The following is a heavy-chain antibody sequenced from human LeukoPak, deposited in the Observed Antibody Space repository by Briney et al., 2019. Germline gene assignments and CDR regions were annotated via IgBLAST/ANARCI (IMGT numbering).Heavy chain of an antibody. V-gene: IGHV3-74*01. J-gene: IGHJ4*02. D-gene: IGHD3-3*01. CDR3: AKDHYWSIDY. CDR1: GFDFSSNW. Sequence: PGGSLRLSCAASGFDFSSNWMHWVRHAPGQGLVWVSRIKGDGISTNYADSVKGRFTISRDIAKSTLYLQMNSLRAEDTGVYYCAKDHYWSIDYWGRGTLVTVSS. CDR2: IKGDGIST.